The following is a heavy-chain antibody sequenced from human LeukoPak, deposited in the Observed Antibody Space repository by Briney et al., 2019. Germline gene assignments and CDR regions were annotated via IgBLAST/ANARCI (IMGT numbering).Heavy chain of an antibody. V-gene: IGHV3-30-3*01. CDR3: ARDLLARGSYYSY. CDR1: GFTFSSYA. Sequence: PGGSLRLSCAASGFTFSSYAMHWVRQAPGKGLEWVAVISYDGSNKYYADSVKGRFTISRDNSKSTLYLQMNSLRAEDTAVYYCARDLLARGSYYSYWGQGTLVTVSS. CDR2: ISYDGSNK. D-gene: IGHD1-26*01. J-gene: IGHJ4*02.